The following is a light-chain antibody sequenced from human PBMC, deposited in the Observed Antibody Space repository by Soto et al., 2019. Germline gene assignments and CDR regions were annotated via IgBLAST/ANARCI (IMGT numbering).Light chain of an antibody. CDR2: AAS. CDR1: QGISNY. V-gene: IGKV1-27*01. CDR3: QKYNSDPRT. J-gene: IGKJ3*01. Sequence: DIQMTQSPSSLSASVGDRVTITCRASQGISNYLAWYQQKPGKVPKLLIYAASTLQSGVPSRFSGSGSGTDFTLTIRGLQPDDVATYYCQKYNSDPRTFGPGTKVDIK.